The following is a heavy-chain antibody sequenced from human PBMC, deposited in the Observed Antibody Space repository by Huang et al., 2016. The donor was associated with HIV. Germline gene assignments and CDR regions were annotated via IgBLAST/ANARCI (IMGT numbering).Heavy chain of an antibody. Sequence: QVQLVASGGGVVQPGRSLRLSCAASGFPLSNVGTHGFRQAPGKGLALVAMTSDDGSYKHYVDSVKGRFTISRDKSKNTLYLQMNSLTAEDTAVYYCATSRYDGTSSYHNEYFQHWGQGTLVTVSP. J-gene: IGHJ1*01. V-gene: IGHV3-30*03. CDR3: ATSRYDGTSSYHNEYFQH. D-gene: IGHD3-22*01. CDR1: GFPLSNVG. CDR2: TSDDGSYK.